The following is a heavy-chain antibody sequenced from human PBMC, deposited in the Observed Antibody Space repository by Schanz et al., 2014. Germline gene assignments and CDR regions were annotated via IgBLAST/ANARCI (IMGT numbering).Heavy chain of an antibody. V-gene: IGHV3-43*01. J-gene: IGHJ6*02. CDR3: AKDSRGSSFDMDV. CDR2: IDRDGGHT. D-gene: IGHD1-26*01. Sequence: VQLVESGGVVVQPGGSLRLSCAASGFSFDDYTMHWVRQAPGKGLEWVSLIDRDGGHTYYADSVKGRFTISRDNSKNSLYLQMNSLRTEDTALYYCAKDSRGSSFDMDVWGQGTTVTVSS. CDR1: GFSFDDYT.